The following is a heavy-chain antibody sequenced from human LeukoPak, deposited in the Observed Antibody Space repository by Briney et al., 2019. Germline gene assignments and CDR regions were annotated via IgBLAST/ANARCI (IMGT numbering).Heavy chain of an antibody. V-gene: IGHV3-30*04. CDR3: ARDSGIAAAGNLDYYMDV. CDR2: ISYDGSNK. J-gene: IGHJ6*03. CDR1: GFAFGSYA. Sequence: GGSLRLSCAASGFAFGSYAMHWVRQAPGKGLEWVAVISYDGSNKYYADSVKGRFTISRDNSKNTLYLQMNSLRAEDTAVYYCARDSGIAAAGNLDYYMDVWGKGTTVTVSS. D-gene: IGHD6-13*01.